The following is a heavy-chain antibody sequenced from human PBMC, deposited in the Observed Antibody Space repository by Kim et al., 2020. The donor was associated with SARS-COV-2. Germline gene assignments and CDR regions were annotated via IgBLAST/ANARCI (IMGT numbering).Heavy chain of an antibody. Sequence: GGSLRLSCAASGFTFSSYAMHWVRQAPGKGLEWVAVISYDGSNKYYADSVKGRFTISRDNSKNTLYLQMNSLRAEDTAVYYCARDALSRDIVVVVAANYFDYWGQGTQVTVSS. D-gene: IGHD2-15*01. CDR1: GFTFSSYA. CDR3: ARDALSRDIVVVVAANYFDY. J-gene: IGHJ4*02. CDR2: ISYDGSNK. V-gene: IGHV3-30*04.